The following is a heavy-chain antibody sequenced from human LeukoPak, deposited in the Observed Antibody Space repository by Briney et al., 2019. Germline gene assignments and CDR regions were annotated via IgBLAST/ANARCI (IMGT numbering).Heavy chain of an antibody. Sequence: ASVKVSCKASGYTFAGYYIHWVRQAPGQGLEWMGWINPNSGDTNYAQKFQGRVTMTRDTSIRTAYMDLSRLRSDDTAVYYCARVRCGGNSFDPWGQGTLVTVSS. V-gene: IGHV1-2*02. CDR1: GYTFAGYY. CDR2: INPNSGDT. CDR3: ARVRCGGNSFDP. J-gene: IGHJ5*02. D-gene: IGHD4-23*01.